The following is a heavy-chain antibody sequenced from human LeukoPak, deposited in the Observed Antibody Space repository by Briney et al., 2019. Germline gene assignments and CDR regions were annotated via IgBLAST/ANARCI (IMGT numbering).Heavy chain of an antibody. CDR3: ASGVAGREAWFDP. V-gene: IGHV1-46*01. J-gene: IGHJ5*02. Sequence: ASVKVSCKASGYTFTSYYMHWVRQAPGQGLEWMGIINHSGGSTSYAQKFQGRVTMTRDTSTSTVYMELSSLRSEDTAVYYCASGVAGREAWFDPWGQGTLVTVSS. CDR1: GYTFTSYY. CDR2: INHSGGST. D-gene: IGHD6-19*01.